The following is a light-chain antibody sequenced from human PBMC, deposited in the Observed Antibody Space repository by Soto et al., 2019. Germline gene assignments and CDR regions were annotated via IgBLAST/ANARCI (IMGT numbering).Light chain of an antibody. V-gene: IGLV1-44*01. J-gene: IGLJ1*01. Sequence: QSVLTQPPSASGTPGQRATISCSGSSSNIGSNTVNWYQQLPGTAPKLLIYSNNQRPSGVPVRFSGSKSGTSASLAISGLQSEDEADYYCAAWDDSLNGYVFGTGTKVTVL. CDR3: AAWDDSLNGYV. CDR1: SSNIGSNT. CDR2: SNN.